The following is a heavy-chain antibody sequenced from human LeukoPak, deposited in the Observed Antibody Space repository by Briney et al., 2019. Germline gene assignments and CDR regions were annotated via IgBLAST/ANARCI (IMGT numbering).Heavy chain of an antibody. J-gene: IGHJ4*02. D-gene: IGHD3-3*01. CDR1: GGTFSSYA. V-gene: IGHV1-69*13. CDR3: ARASPYYDYFDY. Sequence: WASVKVSCKASGGTFSSYAISWVRQAPGQGLEWMGGIIPIFGTANYAQKFQGGVTITADESTSTAYMELSSLRSEDTAVYYCARASPYYDYFDYWGQGTLVTVPS. CDR2: IIPIFGTA.